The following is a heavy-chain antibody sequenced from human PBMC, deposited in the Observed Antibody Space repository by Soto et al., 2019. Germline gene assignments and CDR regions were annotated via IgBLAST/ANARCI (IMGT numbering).Heavy chain of an antibody. CDR2: INPNNGNT. D-gene: IGHD3-10*01. CDR1: GYTFTSYD. Sequence: ASVKVSCKASGYTFTSYDMHWVRQAPGQRLEWMGWINPNNGNTNYAQKFQGWVTMTRDTSISTAYMELSRLRSDDTAVYYCARDARGDEAPMDYWGQGTLVTVSS. CDR3: ARDARGDEAPMDY. V-gene: IGHV1-2*04. J-gene: IGHJ4*02.